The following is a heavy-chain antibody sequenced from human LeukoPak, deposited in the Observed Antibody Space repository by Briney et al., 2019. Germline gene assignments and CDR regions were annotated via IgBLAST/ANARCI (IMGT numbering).Heavy chain of an antibody. CDR1: GFTFSSYS. J-gene: IGHJ4*02. CDR2: ISSSSSTI. D-gene: IGHD4-17*01. CDR3: ARGGDEYGDYEIDY. V-gene: IGHV3-48*04. Sequence: GGSLRLSCAASGFTFSSYSMNWVRQAPGKGLEWVSYISSSSSTIYYADSVKGRFTISRDNAKNSLYLQMNSLGAEDTAVYYCARGGDEYGDYEIDYWGQGTLATVSS.